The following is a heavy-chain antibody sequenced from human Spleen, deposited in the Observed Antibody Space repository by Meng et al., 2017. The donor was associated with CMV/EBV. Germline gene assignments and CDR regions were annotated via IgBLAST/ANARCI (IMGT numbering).Heavy chain of an antibody. J-gene: IGHJ6*02. CDR1: GGSFNGYY. CDR3: ARGGALYQLYYYYYGMDV. D-gene: IGHD2-2*01. V-gene: IGHV4-34*01. CDR2: INHSGST. Sequence: GSLRLSCAVYGGSFNGYYWTWIRQPPGKGLEWIGGINHSGSTNYNPSLKSRVTISVDTSKNQFSLKLSSVTAADTAVYYCARGGALYQLYYYYYGMDVWGQGTTVTVSS.